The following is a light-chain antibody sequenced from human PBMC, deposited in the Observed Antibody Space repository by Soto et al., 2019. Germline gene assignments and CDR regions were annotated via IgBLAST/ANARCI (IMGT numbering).Light chain of an antibody. J-gene: IGLJ1*01. Sequence: QSARTQPASVSGSPGQSITISCTGTSSDVGGYNYVSWYQQHPGKAPKLMIYEVSNRPSGVSIRFSGSKSGNTASLTISGLQAEDEADYYCNSYISSGTLVFGTGTKLTVL. V-gene: IGLV2-14*01. CDR2: EVS. CDR1: SSDVGGYNY. CDR3: NSYISSGTLV.